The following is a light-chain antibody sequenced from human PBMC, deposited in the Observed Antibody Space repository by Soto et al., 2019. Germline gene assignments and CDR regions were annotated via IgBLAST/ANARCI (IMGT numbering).Light chain of an antibody. V-gene: IGKV1-5*01. CDR1: QSIGTW. CDR3: QQDNSYSRA. Sequence: DIQMTQSPSTLSASVGDRVTITCRASQSIGTWLAWYQHKPGRAPKLLIYDASTLEGGVPSRFSGSRSGTEFTFTISSLQPDDFATYYCQQDNSYSRAFGQGTKVEIK. CDR2: DAS. J-gene: IGKJ1*01.